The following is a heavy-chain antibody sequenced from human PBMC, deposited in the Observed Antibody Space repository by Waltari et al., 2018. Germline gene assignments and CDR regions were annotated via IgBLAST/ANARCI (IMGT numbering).Heavy chain of an antibody. V-gene: IGHV3-7*01. CDR2: IKQDGSEK. CDR1: GFTFSSYW. J-gene: IGHJ3*02. CDR3: AREEYSSSNLWAFDI. D-gene: IGHD6-6*01. Sequence: EVQLVESGGGLVQPGGSLRRSCAASGFTFSSYWMSWVRQAPGKGLEWVANIKQDGSEKYYVDSVKGRFTISRYNAKNSLYLQMNSLRAEDTAVYYCAREEYSSSNLWAFDIWGQGTMVTVSS.